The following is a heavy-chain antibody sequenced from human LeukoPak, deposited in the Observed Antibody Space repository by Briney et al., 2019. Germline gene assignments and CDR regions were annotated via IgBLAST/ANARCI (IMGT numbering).Heavy chain of an antibody. V-gene: IGHV1-18*01. Sequence: ASVKVSCKASGYSFTSYGISWVRQAPGQGLEWMGWTSAYNGNTNYAQKLQGRVTMTTDTSTSTAYMELRSLRSEDTAVYYCARDNSVEDTAWWFDPWGQGTLVTVSS. D-gene: IGHD4-23*01. CDR2: TSAYNGNT. CDR1: GYSFTSYG. CDR3: ARDNSVEDTAWWFDP. J-gene: IGHJ5*02.